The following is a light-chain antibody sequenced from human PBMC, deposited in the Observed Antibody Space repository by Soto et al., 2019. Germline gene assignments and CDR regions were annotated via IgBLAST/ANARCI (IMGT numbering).Light chain of an antibody. Sequence: DIQMTQSPSTLSASVGDRVTIACRASQSLGIWLAWHQQKPGKAPNLLIYAASTLETGVPSRFSGSGFGTEFTLTIASLQPDDSASYYCQQYNSFSKTFGRGTKVDIK. J-gene: IGKJ1*01. CDR3: QQYNSFSKT. CDR1: QSLGIW. V-gene: IGKV1-5*01. CDR2: AAS.